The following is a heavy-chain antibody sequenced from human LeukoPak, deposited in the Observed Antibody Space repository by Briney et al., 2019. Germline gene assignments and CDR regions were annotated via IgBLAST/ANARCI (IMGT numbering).Heavy chain of an antibody. D-gene: IGHD3-16*02. CDR1: GYTFTSYY. CDR2: INPNAGTT. J-gene: IGHJ5*02. Sequence: ASVKVSCKASGYTFTSYYMHWVRQAPGQGLEWMGIINPNAGTTSYAQKFQGRVTITADESTSTAYMELSSLRSEDTAVYYCARDSYYDYVWGSYRPNWFDPWGQGTLVTVSS. CDR3: ARDSYYDYVWGSYRPNWFDP. V-gene: IGHV1-46*01.